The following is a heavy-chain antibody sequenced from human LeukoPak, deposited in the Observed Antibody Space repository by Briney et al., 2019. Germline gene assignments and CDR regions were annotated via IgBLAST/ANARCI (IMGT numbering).Heavy chain of an antibody. J-gene: IGHJ4*02. V-gene: IGHV1-2*02. CDR3: ARGSGYSYGYYFDY. Sequence: GASVKVSCKASGYTFTGYYMHWVRQAPGQGLEWMGWINPNSGGTNYAQKFQGRVTMTRDMSTSTVYMELSSLRSEDTAVYYCARGSGYSYGYYFDYWGQGTLVTVSS. CDR1: GYTFTGYY. D-gene: IGHD5-18*01. CDR2: INPNSGGT.